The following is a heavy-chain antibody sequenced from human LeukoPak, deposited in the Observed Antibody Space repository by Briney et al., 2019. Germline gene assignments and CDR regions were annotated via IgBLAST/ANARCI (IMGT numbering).Heavy chain of an antibody. CDR2: IRKDGGDK. CDR1: GFAFSDYW. Sequence: GGSLRLSCATSGFAFSDYWMSWVRQAPGKGLEWVANIRKDGGDKYYVDSVKGRFTVSRDNAKNSLYLQMTGLRVDDTGVYYCLQYNAGTTWGQGTLVTVSS. CDR3: LQYNAGTT. J-gene: IGHJ5*02. V-gene: IGHV3-7*01. D-gene: IGHD3-10*01.